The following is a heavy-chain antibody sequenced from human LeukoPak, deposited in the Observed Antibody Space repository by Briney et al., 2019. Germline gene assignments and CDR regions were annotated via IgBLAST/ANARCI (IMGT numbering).Heavy chain of an antibody. D-gene: IGHD3-16*02. CDR2: IKSKTDGGTT. CDR1: VFTLSNAW. J-gene: IGHJ5*02. V-gene: IGHV3-15*01. CDR3: NALRYWFDP. Sequence: TGGSLRLSRAASVFTLSNAWTSWVSQAPGKGREWGVHIKSKTDGGTTDYAAPVKGRFTISTDDSKNTLYLQMNSLKTEDTAVYYCNALRYWFDPWGQRTLVTASS.